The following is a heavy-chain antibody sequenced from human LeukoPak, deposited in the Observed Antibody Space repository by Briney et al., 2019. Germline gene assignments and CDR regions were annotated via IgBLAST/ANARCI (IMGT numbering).Heavy chain of an antibody. V-gene: IGHV1-8*01. CDR1: GYTFTSYD. J-gene: IGHJ5*02. D-gene: IGHD3-10*01. CDR3: ARVRTYYYGSGKKNWFDP. CDR2: MNPNSGNT. Sequence: ASVKVSCKASGYTFTSYDINWVRQATGQGLEWMGWMNPNSGNTGYAQKFQGRVTMTRNTSISTAYMELSSLRSEDTAVYYCARVRTYYYGSGKKNWFDPWGRGTLVTVSS.